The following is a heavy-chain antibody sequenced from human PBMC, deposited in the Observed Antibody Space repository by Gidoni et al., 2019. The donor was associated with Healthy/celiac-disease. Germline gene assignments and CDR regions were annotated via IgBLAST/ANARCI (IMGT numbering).Heavy chain of an antibody. CDR2: ISYDGSNK. D-gene: IGHD4-17*01. J-gene: IGHJ4*02. Sequence: QVQLVESGGGVVQPGRSLRLSCAASGFNFSSYAMHWVRQAPGKGLEWVAVISYDGSNKYYADSVKGRFTISRDNSKNTLYLQMNSLRAEDTAVYYCASEQLYGEGLFDYWGQGTLVTVSS. CDR3: ASEQLYGEGLFDY. CDR1: GFNFSSYA. V-gene: IGHV3-30-3*01.